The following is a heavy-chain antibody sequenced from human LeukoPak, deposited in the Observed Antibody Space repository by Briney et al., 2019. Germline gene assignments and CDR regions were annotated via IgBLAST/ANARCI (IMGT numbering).Heavy chain of an antibody. CDR2: ITAYNGNT. CDR1: GYTFISYG. CDR3: ARLVTTYFDY. V-gene: IGHV1-18*04. D-gene: IGHD4-17*01. Sequence: GASVKVSCKASGYTFISYGFSWVRQAPGQGLEWMGWITAYNGNTNYAQKLQGRVTMTTDTSTGTAYMELRSLRSDDTAVYYCARLVTTYFDYWGQGTLVTVSS. J-gene: IGHJ4*02.